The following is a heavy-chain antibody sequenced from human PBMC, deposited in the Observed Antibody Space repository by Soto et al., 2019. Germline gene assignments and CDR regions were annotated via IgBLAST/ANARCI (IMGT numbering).Heavy chain of an antibody. Sequence: SETLSLACTVSGGSISSGGYYWSWIRQHPGKGLEWIGYIYYSGSTYYNPSLKSRVTISVDTSKNQFSLKLSSVTAADTAVYYCARDRKCSGGSCYPDAFAIWGQGTMVTVSS. J-gene: IGHJ3*02. CDR2: IYYSGST. CDR3: ARDRKCSGGSCYPDAFAI. CDR1: GGSISSGGYY. D-gene: IGHD2-15*01. V-gene: IGHV4-31*03.